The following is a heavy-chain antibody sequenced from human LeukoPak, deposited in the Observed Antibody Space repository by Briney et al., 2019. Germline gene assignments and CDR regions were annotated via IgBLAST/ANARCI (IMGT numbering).Heavy chain of an antibody. CDR3: ARDPAVYYYYYYMDV. J-gene: IGHJ6*03. CDR1: GFTFSSYG. Sequence: GGSLRLSCAASGFTFSSYGMHWVRQAPGKGLEWVAFIRYDGSNEYYADSVKGRFTISRDNSKNTLYLQMNSLRAEDTAVYYCARDPAVYYYYYYMDVWGKGTTVTVSS. CDR2: IRYDGSNE. V-gene: IGHV3-30*02.